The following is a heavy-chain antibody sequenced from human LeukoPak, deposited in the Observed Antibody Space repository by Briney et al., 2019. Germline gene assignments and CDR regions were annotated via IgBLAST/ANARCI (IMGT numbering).Heavy chain of an antibody. CDR2: ISYDGSNK. CDR3: GRGDSYFDY. Sequence: PGGSLRLSCAASGFTFSSYAMHWVRQAPGKGLEWVAVISYDGSNKYYADSVKGRFTISRDNSKKTLYLQMNSLRAEDTAVYYCGRGDSYFDYWGKGTLVTVSS. J-gene: IGHJ4*02. V-gene: IGHV3-30-3*01. D-gene: IGHD5/OR15-5a*01. CDR1: GFTFSSYA.